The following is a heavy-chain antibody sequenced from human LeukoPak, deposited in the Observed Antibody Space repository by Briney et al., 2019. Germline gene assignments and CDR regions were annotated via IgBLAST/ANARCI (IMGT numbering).Heavy chain of an antibody. CDR2: ISSSSSYI. Sequence: GGSLRLSCAASGFTFSSHSMNWVRQAPGKGLEWVSSISSSSSYIYYADSVKGRFTISRDNAKNSLYLQMNSLRAEDTAVYYCARDLVTGGYLFAYRGQRTLVTVSS. D-gene: IGHD6-19*01. J-gene: IGHJ4*02. CDR1: GFTFSSHS. CDR3: ARDLVTGGYLFAY. V-gene: IGHV3-21*01.